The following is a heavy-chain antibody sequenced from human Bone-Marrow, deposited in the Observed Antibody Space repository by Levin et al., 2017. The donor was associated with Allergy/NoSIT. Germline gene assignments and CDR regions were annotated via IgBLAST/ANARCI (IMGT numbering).Heavy chain of an antibody. CDR2: IRSKTYGGTT. V-gene: IGHV3-49*03. J-gene: IGHJ4*02. Sequence: GESLKISCTTSGFTFGDYGLSWIRQAPGKGLEWISFIRSKTYGGTTEYAASVNGRFIISRDDSKYITYLQMNSLKTEDTAVYYCTGDVYYYDSSGHLRTYFESWGQGTLVTVSS. CDR1: GFTFGDYG. CDR3: TGDVYYYDSSGHLRTYFES. D-gene: IGHD3-22*01.